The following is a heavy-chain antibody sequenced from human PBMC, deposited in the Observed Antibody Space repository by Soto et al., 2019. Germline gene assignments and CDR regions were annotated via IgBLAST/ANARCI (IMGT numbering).Heavy chain of an antibody. CDR3: AREDGDYGYAFDI. D-gene: IGHD4-17*01. J-gene: IGHJ3*02. Sequence: QVQLVQSGAEVKKPGSSVKVSCKASGGTFNNYTITWVRRAPGQGLEWMGRIIPFLGVRKYAQKFQGRVTINADKSTRTAYMELTTLKSEDTAVYYCAREDGDYGYAFDIWGQGTKVTVSS. CDR2: IIPFLGVR. V-gene: IGHV1-69*08. CDR1: GGTFNNYT.